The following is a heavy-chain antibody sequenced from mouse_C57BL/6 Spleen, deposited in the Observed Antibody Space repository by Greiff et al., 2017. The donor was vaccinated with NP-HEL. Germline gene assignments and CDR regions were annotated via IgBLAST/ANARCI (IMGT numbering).Heavy chain of an antibody. CDR1: GFSLTSYA. D-gene: IGHD2-2*01. CDR3: ARSLYYGYDGYYLDY. CDR2: LWTGGGT. V-gene: IGHV2-9-1*01. Sequence: VQLQPSGPGLVAPSQSLSITCTVSGFSLTSYAISWVRQPPGKGLEWLGVLWTGGGTNYNSALKSRLSISKANSKSQVFLIMNSLLTDDTSRYYCARSLYYGYDGYYLDYWGQGTTLTVSS. J-gene: IGHJ2*01.